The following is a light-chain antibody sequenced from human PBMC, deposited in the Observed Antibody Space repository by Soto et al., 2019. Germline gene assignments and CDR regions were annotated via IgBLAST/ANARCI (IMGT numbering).Light chain of an antibody. CDR2: AAS. CDR3: QQYYSYPPT. J-gene: IGKJ1*01. CDR1: QGISSY. Sequence: AIRMTQSPSSLSASTGDRVTITCRASQGISSYLAWYQQKPGKAPKLLIYAASTLQSGVPSRFSGSGSGTDFTLTISCLQSADFATYDCQQYYSYPPTFGQGTKVEIK. V-gene: IGKV1-8*01.